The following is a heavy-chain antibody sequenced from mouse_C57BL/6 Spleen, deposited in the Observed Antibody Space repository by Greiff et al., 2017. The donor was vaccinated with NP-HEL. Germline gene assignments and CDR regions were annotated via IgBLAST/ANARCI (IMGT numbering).Heavy chain of an antibody. CDR2: ISDGGSYT. CDR3: ARVDYACFDY. J-gene: IGHJ2*01. V-gene: IGHV5-4*03. Sequence: EVMLVESGGGLVKPGGSLKLSCAASGFTFSSYAMSWVRQTPEKRLEWVATISDGGSYTYYPDNVKGRFTISRDNAKNNLYLQMSHLKSEDTAMYYCARVDYACFDYWGQGTTLTVSS. D-gene: IGHD1-1*02. CDR1: GFTFSSYA.